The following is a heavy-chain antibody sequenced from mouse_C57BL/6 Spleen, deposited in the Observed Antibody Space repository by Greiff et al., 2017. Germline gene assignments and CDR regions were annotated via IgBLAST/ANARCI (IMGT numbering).Heavy chain of an antibody. Sequence: QVQLQQSGPELVKPGASVKISCKASGYTFTDYYINWVKQRPGQGLEWIGWIFPGSGSTYYNEKFKGKATLTVDKSSSTAYMLLSSLTSEDSAVYFCAREKTAQAPAWFAYWGQGTLVTVSA. V-gene: IGHV1-75*01. J-gene: IGHJ3*01. CDR3: AREKTAQAPAWFAY. D-gene: IGHD3-2*02. CDR1: GYTFTDYY. CDR2: IFPGSGST.